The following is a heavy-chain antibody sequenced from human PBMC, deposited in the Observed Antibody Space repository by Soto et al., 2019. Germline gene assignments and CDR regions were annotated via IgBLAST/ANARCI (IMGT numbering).Heavy chain of an antibody. Sequence: SVKVSCTASRGTFSSYAISWVRQAPAQGLDWMAGLIPIFGTAHYAQKFTGRVTITADKSTSTAYMELSSLRSEDSAVYYCARDRSYDFWSVPESSGQYYYYGMDVWGQGATVTVSS. J-gene: IGHJ6*02. V-gene: IGHV1-69*06. CDR3: ARDRSYDFWSVPESSGQYYYYGMDV. D-gene: IGHD3-3*01. CDR2: LIPIFGTA. CDR1: RGTFSSYA.